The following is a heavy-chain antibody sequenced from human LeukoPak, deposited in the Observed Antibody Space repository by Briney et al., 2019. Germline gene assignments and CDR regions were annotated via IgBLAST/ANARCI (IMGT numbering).Heavy chain of an antibody. V-gene: IGHV1-69*04. CDR2: IIPILGIA. J-gene: IGHJ6*02. CDR3: ARGDGYNWDYYYGMDV. Sequence: GASVKVSCKACGGTFSSYAISWVRQAPGQGLEWMGRIIPILGIANYAQKFQGRVTITADKSTSTAYMELSSLRSEDTAVYYCARGDGYNWDYYYGMDVWGQGTTVTVSS. CDR1: GGTFSSYA. D-gene: IGHD5-24*01.